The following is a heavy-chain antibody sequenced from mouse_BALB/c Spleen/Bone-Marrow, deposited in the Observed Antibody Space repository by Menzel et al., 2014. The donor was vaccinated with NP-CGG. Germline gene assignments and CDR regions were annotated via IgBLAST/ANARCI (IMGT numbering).Heavy chain of an antibody. CDR3: ARWEYYAMDY. Sequence: VQLQQSGAELVKPGASVKLSCIASGLNIKDTYMHWVKQRPEQGLEWIGRIDPANGNTKYDPKFQGKATITADTSSNTAYLQLSSLTSEDTAVYYCARWEYYAMDYWGQGTSVTVSS. D-gene: IGHD4-1*01. CDR1: GLNIKDTY. J-gene: IGHJ4*01. CDR2: IDPANGNT. V-gene: IGHV14-3*02.